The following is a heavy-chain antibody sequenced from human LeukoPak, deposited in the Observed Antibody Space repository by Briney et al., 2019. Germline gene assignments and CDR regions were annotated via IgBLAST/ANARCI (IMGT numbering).Heavy chain of an antibody. CDR2: IYSGGST. J-gene: IGHJ3*02. Sequence: GGSLRLSCAASGFTVSSNYMSWVRQAPGKGLEWVSVIYSGGSTYYADSVKGRFTISRDNSKNTLYLQMNSLRAEDTAVYYCARPQSPYGLTGFDIWGQGTMVTVSS. CDR1: GFTVSSNY. V-gene: IGHV3-53*01. CDR3: ARPQSPYGLTGFDI. D-gene: IGHD1-14*01.